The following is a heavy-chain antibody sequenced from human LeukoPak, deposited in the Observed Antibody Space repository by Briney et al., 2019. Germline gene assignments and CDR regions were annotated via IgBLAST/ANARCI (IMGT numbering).Heavy chain of an antibody. V-gene: IGHV3-7*01. Sequence: GGSLRLSCAASGFTFSSYAMSWVRQAPGKGLEWVVNIKQDGSEKHYVDSVKGRFTISRDNAKNSLYLQMNSLRVEDTAVYFCARVRYRSDAFDIWGQGTMVSISS. CDR2: IKQDGSEK. D-gene: IGHD1-26*01. J-gene: IGHJ3*02. CDR3: ARVRYRSDAFDI. CDR1: GFTFSSYA.